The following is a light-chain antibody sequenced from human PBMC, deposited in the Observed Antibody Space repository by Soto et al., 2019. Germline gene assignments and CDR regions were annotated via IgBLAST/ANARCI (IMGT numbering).Light chain of an antibody. Sequence: QSVLTQPPSASGTPGQRVTISCSGSSSNIGSKTVNWYQQLPGTAPKILIYSNYQRPSGVPDRFSGSKSGTSASLAISGLQSEDEADYYCSAWDASLNGYVFGTGTKLTVL. CDR1: SSNIGSKT. CDR2: SNY. J-gene: IGLJ1*01. CDR3: SAWDASLNGYV. V-gene: IGLV1-44*01.